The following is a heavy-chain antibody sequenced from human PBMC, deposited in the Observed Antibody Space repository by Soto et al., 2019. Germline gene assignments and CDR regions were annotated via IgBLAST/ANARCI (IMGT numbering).Heavy chain of an antibody. CDR3: ARSPMVREIYYYYYMDV. Sequence: ASVKVSCKASGYTFTSYDINWVRQATGQGLEWMGWMNPNSGNTGYAQKFQGRVTMTRNTSISTAYMELSSLRSEDTAVYYCARSPMVREIYYYYYMDVWGKGTKVTVSS. CDR2: MNPNSGNT. D-gene: IGHD3-10*01. CDR1: GYTFTSYD. J-gene: IGHJ6*03. V-gene: IGHV1-8*01.